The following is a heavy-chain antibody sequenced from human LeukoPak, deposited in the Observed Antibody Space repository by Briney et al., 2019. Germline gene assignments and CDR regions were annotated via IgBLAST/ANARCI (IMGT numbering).Heavy chain of an antibody. V-gene: IGHV3-66*01. CDR2: IYSGGST. D-gene: IGHD3-22*01. CDR1: GFTVSSNY. Sequence: PGGSLRLSCAASGFTVSSNYMSWVRQAPGKGLEWVSVIYSGGSTYYADSVKGRFTISRDNSKNTLYLQMNSLRAEDTAVYYCARCPVLRMLTMIEEYYFDYWGQGTLVTVSS. CDR3: ARCPVLRMLTMIEEYYFDY. J-gene: IGHJ4*02.